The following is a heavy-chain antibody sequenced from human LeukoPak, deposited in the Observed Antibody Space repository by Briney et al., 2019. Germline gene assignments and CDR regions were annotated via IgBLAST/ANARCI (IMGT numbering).Heavy chain of an antibody. CDR1: GFTFGDYA. CDR2: IRSKAYGGTT. V-gene: IGHV3-49*03. D-gene: IGHD1-1*01. Sequence: GGSLRLSCTASGFTFGDYAMSWFRQAPGKGLEWVGFIRSKAYGGTTEYAASVKGRFTISRDDSKSIAYLQMNSLKTEDTAVYYCTRDPGGVGHRPPLEIDYWGQGTLVTVSS. CDR3: TRDPGGVGHRPPLEIDY. J-gene: IGHJ4*02.